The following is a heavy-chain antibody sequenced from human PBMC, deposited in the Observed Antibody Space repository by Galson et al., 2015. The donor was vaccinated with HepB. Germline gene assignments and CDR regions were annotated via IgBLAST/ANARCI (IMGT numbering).Heavy chain of an antibody. V-gene: IGHV1-3*01. CDR1: GYTFTNYA. D-gene: IGHD5-18*01. J-gene: IGHJ4*02. CDR2: INAGYGHT. CDR3: ARGFYSYSYGNFDY. Sequence: SVKVSCKASGYTFTNYAVHWVRQAPGQRLEWMGWINAGYGHTHYSQKFQGRVTITRDTSAGIAYMELNSLGSGDTAVYYCARGFYSYSYGNFDYWGQGTLVTVSS.